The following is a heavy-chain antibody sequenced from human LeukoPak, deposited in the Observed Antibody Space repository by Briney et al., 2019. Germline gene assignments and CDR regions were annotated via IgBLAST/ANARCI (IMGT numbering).Heavy chain of an antibody. CDR1: GYSFATYW. J-gene: IGHJ4*02. D-gene: IGHD2-21*01. CDR2: IYPGDSDT. CDR3: ARRGYCGGDCYSDY. V-gene: IGHV5-51*01. Sequence: GESLKISCKGSGYSFATYWIGWVRQMPGKGLEWMGIIYPGDSDTRYSPSFQGQVTISADKSISPAFPQWSSLRASDTAMYYCARRGYCGGDCYSDYWGQGTLVTVSS.